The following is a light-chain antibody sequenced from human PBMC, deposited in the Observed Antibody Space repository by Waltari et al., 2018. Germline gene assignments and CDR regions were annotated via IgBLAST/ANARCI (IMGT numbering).Light chain of an antibody. CDR2: WAS. CDR3: QQYNSWPYT. J-gene: IGKJ2*01. Sequence: DIVMTQSPDSLAVSLGERATLNCKSSQNLLYTSNNKNSLAWYQQKPGQPPKLLIYWASTRQSGVPDRFGGSGSGTDFTLTISSLQSEDFAVYYCQQYNSWPYTFGQGTKLEIK. V-gene: IGKV4-1*01. CDR1: QNLLYTSNNKNS.